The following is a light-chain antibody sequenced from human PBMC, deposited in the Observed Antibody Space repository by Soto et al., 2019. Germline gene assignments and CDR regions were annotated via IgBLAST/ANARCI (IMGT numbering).Light chain of an antibody. CDR3: SSFRTGSVVL. V-gene: IGLV2-14*01. CDR1: SSDVGGYNY. CDR2: GVS. Sequence: QSALTQPASVSGSPGQTITISCTGTSSDVGGYNYVSWYQQHPGKAPTLVIYGVSYRPSGVSARFSGSKFQNTASLTISGLQAEYEADYYCSSFRTGSVVLFGGGTKLTVL. J-gene: IGLJ3*02.